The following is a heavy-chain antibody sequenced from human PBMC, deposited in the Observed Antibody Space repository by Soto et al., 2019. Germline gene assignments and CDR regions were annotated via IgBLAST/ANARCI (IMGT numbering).Heavy chain of an antibody. Sequence: GGSLRLSCAASGFSVSYNYMSWVRQAPGKGLEWVSVIYSAGTTYYADSVKGRFTISRDSSRNTLYLQMNSLGVEDTAVYYCSRTTNDCSSGSCSLGAFDIWGQGTMVTVS. D-gene: IGHD2-15*01. CDR1: GFSVSYNY. CDR3: SRTTNDCSSGSCSLGAFDI. J-gene: IGHJ3*02. V-gene: IGHV3-66*01. CDR2: IYSAGTT.